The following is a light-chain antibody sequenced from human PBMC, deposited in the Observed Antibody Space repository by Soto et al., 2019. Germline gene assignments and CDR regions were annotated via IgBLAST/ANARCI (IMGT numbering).Light chain of an antibody. CDR2: STN. CDR1: SGSVSTSYY. CDR3: VLFLGSGIGV. J-gene: IGLJ3*02. Sequence: QAVVTQEPSFSVSPGGTVTLTCGLSSGSVSTSYYPSWYQQTPGQAPRTLIHSTNTRSSGVPNRFSGSILGNKAALTITAAQADDESDYYCVLFLGSGIGVFGGGTKVTVL. V-gene: IGLV8-61*01.